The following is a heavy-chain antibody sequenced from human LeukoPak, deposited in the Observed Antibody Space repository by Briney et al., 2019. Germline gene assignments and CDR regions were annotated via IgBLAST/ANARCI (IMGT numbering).Heavy chain of an antibody. D-gene: IGHD2-21*02. CDR2: TIPIIGTA. Sequence: SVKVSCKASGGTFSSYTINWVRQAPGQGLEWMGGTIPIIGTADYAQEFQGRVTITADKSTSTTYMELSSLRSEDTAVYYCARTVVVTAEHAFDIWGQGTMAIVSS. CDR1: GGTFSSYT. V-gene: IGHV1-69*06. CDR3: ARTVVVTAEHAFDI. J-gene: IGHJ3*02.